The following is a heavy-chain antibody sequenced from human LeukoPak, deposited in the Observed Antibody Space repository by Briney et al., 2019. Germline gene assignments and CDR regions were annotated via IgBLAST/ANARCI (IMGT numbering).Heavy chain of an antibody. J-gene: IGHJ6*02. CDR3: ARDLIYGGYSGYYGMDV. D-gene: IGHD4-23*01. CDR2: ISSSSSYI. CDR1: GFTFSSYA. Sequence: NPGRSLRLSCAASGFTFSSYAMHWVRQAPGKGLEWVSSISSSSSYIYYADSVKGRFTISRDNAKNSLYLQMNSLRAEDTAVYYCARDLIYGGYSGYYGMDVWGQGTTVTVSS. V-gene: IGHV3-21*01.